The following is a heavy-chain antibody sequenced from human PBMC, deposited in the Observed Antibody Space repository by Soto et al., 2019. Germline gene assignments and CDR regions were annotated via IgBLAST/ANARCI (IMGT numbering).Heavy chain of an antibody. J-gene: IGHJ6*02. CDR2: IKSKTDGGTT. CDR1: GFTFSNAW. V-gene: IGHV3-15*07. CDR3: TTQGGMVRGVMPPYYGMDV. Sequence: GSLRLSCAASGFTFSNAWMNWVRQAPGKGLEWVGRIKSKTDGGTTDYAAPVKGRFTISRDDSKNTLYLQMNSLKTEDTAVYYCTTQGGMVRGVMPPYYGMDVWGQGTTVTVSS. D-gene: IGHD3-10*01.